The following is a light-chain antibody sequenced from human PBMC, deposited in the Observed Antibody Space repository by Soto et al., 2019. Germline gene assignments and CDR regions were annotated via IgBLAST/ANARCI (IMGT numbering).Light chain of an antibody. Sequence: VVMTHSPATLSVSPGERATLSCRASQTVSRNLAWYQQRPGQAPRLLIYGASSRATGIPDRFSGSGSGTDFTLTISRLEPEDFAVYYCQYPGKFGQGTKVDIK. V-gene: IGKV3D-15*01. CDR3: QYPGK. CDR2: GAS. J-gene: IGKJ1*01. CDR1: QTVSRN.